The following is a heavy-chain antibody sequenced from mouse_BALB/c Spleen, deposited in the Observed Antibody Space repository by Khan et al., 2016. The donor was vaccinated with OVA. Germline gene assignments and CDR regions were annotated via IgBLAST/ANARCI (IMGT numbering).Heavy chain of an antibody. CDR2: ISYSGST. Sequence: VQLKESGPGLVKPSQSLSLTCTVTGYSITSDYAWNWFRRFPGNKLEWMGYISYSGSTSYKPSLKSRISITRDTSKNQFFLQLNSVTTEDTATYYCSRSKYGNYVGFAYWGQGTLVTVSA. CDR1: GYSITSDYA. CDR3: SRSKYGNYVGFAY. V-gene: IGHV3-2*02. J-gene: IGHJ3*01. D-gene: IGHD2-10*02.